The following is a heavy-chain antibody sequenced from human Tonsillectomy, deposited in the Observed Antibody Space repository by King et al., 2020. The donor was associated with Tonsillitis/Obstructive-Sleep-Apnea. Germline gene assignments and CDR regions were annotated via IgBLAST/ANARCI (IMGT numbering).Heavy chain of an antibody. Sequence: QLVQSGAEVKKPGESLKISCKASGYSFTTYWIGWVRQMPGKGLEWMGIIYPGDSDTKYSPSFHVQVTISADRSISTTYLQWSSLKASDTAIYYCARHVYGVTSGCDYWGQGTLVTVSS. J-gene: IGHJ4*02. D-gene: IGHD4/OR15-4a*01. CDR2: IYPGDSDT. CDR3: ARHVYGVTSGCDY. V-gene: IGHV5-51*01. CDR1: GYSFTTYW.